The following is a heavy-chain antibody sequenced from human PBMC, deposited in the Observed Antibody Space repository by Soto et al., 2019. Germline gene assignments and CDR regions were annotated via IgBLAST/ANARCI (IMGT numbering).Heavy chain of an antibody. CDR2: IEQNGNEM. Sequence: EVQLVESGGGLVQRGGSLRLSCAASGSIFNKYYMTWVRQTPGKGLEWVANIEQNGNEMYYVDSVKGRFTISRDNAKRSLDLQMTSLSADDTAVYYCARGRTLQDYWGQGTLVTVSS. CDR3: ARGRTLQDY. J-gene: IGHJ4*02. V-gene: IGHV3-7*05. CDR1: GSIFNKYY.